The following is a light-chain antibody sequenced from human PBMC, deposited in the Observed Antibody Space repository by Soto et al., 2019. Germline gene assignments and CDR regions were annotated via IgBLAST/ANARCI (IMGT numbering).Light chain of an antibody. CDR1: QRINIY. CDR3: QQSFSTPT. V-gene: IGKV1-39*01. CDR2: SAS. Sequence: IQMTQSPSSLSTAVAHIVTITCRASQRINIYLNWYRQKPGKAPELLIYSASNLQSGVPSRFSGSGSGTDFTLTISSLQPEDFATYYCQQSFSTPTFGQGTRLEIK. J-gene: IGKJ5*01.